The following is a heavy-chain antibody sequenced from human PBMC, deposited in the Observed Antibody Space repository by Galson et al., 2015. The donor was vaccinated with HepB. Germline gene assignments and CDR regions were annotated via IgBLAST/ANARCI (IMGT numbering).Heavy chain of an antibody. CDR2: ISGSGGST. CDR1: GFTFSSYA. D-gene: IGHD2-15*01. CDR3: ATRRGSGGRRQAFDI. V-gene: IGHV3-23*01. Sequence: SLRLSCAASGFTFSSYAMSWVRQAPGKGLEWVSAISGSGGSTYYADSVKGRFTISRDNSKNTLYLQMNSLRAEDTAVYYCATRRGSGGRRQAFDIWGQGTMVTVSS. J-gene: IGHJ3*02.